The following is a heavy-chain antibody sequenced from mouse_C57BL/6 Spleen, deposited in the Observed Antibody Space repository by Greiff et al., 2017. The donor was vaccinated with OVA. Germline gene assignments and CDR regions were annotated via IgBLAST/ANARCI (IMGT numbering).Heavy chain of an antibody. V-gene: IGHV1-64*01. Sequence: QVQLQQPGAELVKPGASVKLSCKASGYTFTSYWMPWVKQRPGQGLEWIGMIHPNSGSTNYNEKFKSKATLTVDKSSNTAYMQLSSLTSEESAVYYCAKSLYYYGSRFWYFDVWGTGTTVTVSA. CDR3: AKSLYYYGSRFWYFDV. J-gene: IGHJ1*03. CDR1: GYTFTSYW. D-gene: IGHD1-1*01. CDR2: IHPNSGST.